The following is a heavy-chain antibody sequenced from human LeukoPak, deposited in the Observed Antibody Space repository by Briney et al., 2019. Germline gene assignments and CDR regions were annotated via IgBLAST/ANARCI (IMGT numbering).Heavy chain of an antibody. V-gene: IGHV3-48*03. CDR3: ARDPGQRDYGDYTYYFDY. CDR2: FSSSGRTI. CDR1: GFTFRSYE. J-gene: IGHJ4*02. D-gene: IGHD4-17*01. Sequence: PGGSLRLSCVASGFTFRSYEIKWVRQAPGKGLEWVSYFSSSGRTIYYADSVQGRFTISRDNAKNSLYLQMNSLRAEDTAVYYCARDPGQRDYGDYTYYFDYWGQGTLVTVSS.